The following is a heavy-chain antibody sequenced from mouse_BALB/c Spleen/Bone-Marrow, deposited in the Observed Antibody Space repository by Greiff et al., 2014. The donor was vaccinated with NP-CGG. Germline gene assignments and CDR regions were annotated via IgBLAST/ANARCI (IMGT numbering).Heavy chain of an antibody. CDR2: IYPSDSYT. D-gene: IGHD1-1*01. V-gene: IGHV1-69*02. CDR1: GYTFTSYW. CDR3: TRSYGSSYEYYFDY. Sequence: QVQLQQPGAELVRPGASVKLSCKASGYTFTSYWINWMKQRPGQGLKWIGNIYPSDSYTNYNQKFKDRATLTVDKSSSTAYMQLSSPTSKDSAVYYCTRSYGSSYEYYFDYWGQGTTLTVSS. J-gene: IGHJ2*01.